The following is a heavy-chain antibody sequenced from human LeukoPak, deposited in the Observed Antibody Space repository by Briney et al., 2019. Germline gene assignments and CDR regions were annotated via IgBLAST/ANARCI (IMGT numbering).Heavy chain of an antibody. J-gene: IGHJ4*02. Sequence: GWSLRLSCTASGFTFSIYSMNWVRQAPGKGLEWVSSISSSSSSIYYVDSLKGQFTISRDNAKNSLYLQMNNLRAEDTAVYYCARGPSCSSVSCYTTGLFDYWGRGTLVTVSS. CDR1: GFTFSIYS. CDR3: ARGPSCSSVSCYTTGLFDY. D-gene: IGHD2-15*01. CDR2: ISSSSSSI. V-gene: IGHV3-21*01.